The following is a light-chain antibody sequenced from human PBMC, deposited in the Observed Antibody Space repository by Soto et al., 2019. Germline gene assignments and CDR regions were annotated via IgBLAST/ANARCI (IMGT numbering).Light chain of an antibody. CDR2: TLS. J-gene: IGKJ4*01. CDR3: MQRIEFPSL. CDR1: QSLLDSDDGNTY. Sequence: DIVMTQTPLSLPVTPGEPASISCRSSQSLLDSDDGNTYLDWYLQKPGQSPQLLIYTLSYRAPGVPDRFSGSGSGTDFTLKISRVEAEDVGVYYCMQRIEFPSLFGGGTKVEIK. V-gene: IGKV2-40*01.